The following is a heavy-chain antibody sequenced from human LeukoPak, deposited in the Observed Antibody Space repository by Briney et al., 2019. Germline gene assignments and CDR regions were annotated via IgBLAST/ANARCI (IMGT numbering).Heavy chain of an antibody. Sequence: PGGSLRLSCAASEFTFSRHWMTWVRQAPGKGLEWVANINQDGGEKYYVDSVEGRFTISRDNAKNSLYLQMNSLRAEDTAVYYCARRVAFDYWGQGTLVTVSS. J-gene: IGHJ4*02. CDR1: EFTFSRHW. CDR2: INQDGGEK. D-gene: IGHD5-12*01. V-gene: IGHV3-7*01. CDR3: ARRVAFDY.